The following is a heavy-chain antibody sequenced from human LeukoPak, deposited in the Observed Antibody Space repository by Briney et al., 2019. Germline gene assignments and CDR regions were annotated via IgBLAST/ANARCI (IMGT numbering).Heavy chain of an antibody. CDR2: ISSSSSTI. J-gene: IGHJ5*02. CDR3: ARDLNYYDSSGYNP. CDR1: GFTFSSYS. Sequence: PGGSLRLSCAASGFTFSSYSMNWVRQAPGKGLEWVSYISSSSSTIYYADSVKGRFTISRDNAKNSLYLQMNSLRAEDTAVYYCARDLNYYDSSGYNPWGQGTLVTVSS. D-gene: IGHD3-22*01. V-gene: IGHV3-48*04.